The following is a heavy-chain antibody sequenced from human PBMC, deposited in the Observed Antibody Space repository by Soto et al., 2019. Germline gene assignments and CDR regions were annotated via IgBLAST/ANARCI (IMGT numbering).Heavy chain of an antibody. CDR3: ARASQGIDSSGYYYGVNWFDP. D-gene: IGHD3-22*01. J-gene: IGHJ5*02. CDR2: IIPIFGTA. V-gene: IGHV1-69*13. Sequence: SVKVSCKASGGTFSSYAISWVREAPGQGLEWMGGIIPIFGTANYAQKFQGRVTITADESTSTAYMELSSLRSEDTAVYYCARASQGIDSSGYYYGVNWFDPWGQGTLVTVSS. CDR1: GGTFSSYA.